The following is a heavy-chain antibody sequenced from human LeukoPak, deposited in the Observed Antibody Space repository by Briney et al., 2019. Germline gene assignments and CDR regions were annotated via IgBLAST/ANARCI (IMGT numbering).Heavy chain of an antibody. CDR3: ASLIHDYDFWSGYYQYYFDY. CDR1: GYTFTGYY. V-gene: IGHV1-2*06. Sequence: GASVKVSCKASGYTFTGYYMNWVRQAPGQGLEWMGRINPNSGGTNYAQKFQGRVTMTRNTSISTAYMELSSLRSEDTAVYYCASLIHDYDFWSGYYQYYFDYWGQGTLVTVSS. CDR2: INPNSGGT. D-gene: IGHD3-3*01. J-gene: IGHJ4*02.